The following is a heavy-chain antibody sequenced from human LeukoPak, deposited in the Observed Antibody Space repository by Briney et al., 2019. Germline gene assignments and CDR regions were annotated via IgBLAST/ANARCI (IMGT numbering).Heavy chain of an antibody. Sequence: GGSLRLSCTASGFTFGDYAMSWVRQAPGKGLEWVGFIRSKAYGGTTEYAASVKGRFTISRDDSKSIAYLQMNSLKTEDTGVYYCTRMGREAAAEFDYWGQGTLVTVSS. CDR3: TRMGREAAAEFDY. V-gene: IGHV3-49*04. CDR1: GFTFGDYA. CDR2: IRSKAYGGTT. D-gene: IGHD6-13*01. J-gene: IGHJ4*02.